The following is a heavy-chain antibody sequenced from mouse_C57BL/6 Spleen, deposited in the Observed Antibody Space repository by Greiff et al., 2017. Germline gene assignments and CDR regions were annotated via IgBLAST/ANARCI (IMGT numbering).Heavy chain of an antibody. J-gene: IGHJ2*01. CDR3: ARGPHVGFDY. CDR1: GYTFTSYW. Sequence: LVESGAELAKPGASVKLSCKASGYTFTSYWMHWVKPRPGQGLEWIGYINPSSGYTKYNQKFKDKATLTADNSSSTAYMQLRSLTYEDSAVYYCARGPHVGFDYWGQGTTLTVSS. D-gene: IGHD4-1*01. V-gene: IGHV1-7*01. CDR2: INPSSGYT.